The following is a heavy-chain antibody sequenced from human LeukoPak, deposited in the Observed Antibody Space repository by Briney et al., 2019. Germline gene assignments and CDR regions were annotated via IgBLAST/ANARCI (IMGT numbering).Heavy chain of an antibody. V-gene: IGHV4-39*07. J-gene: IGHJ6*02. CDR2: IYYSGST. CDR1: GGSISSSSYY. Sequence: SETLSLTCTVSGGSISSSSYYWGWIRQPPGKGLEWIGSIYYSGSTYYNPSLKSRVTISVDTSKNQFSLKLSSVTAADMAVYHCARVGGTNYYYYGMDVWGQGTTVTVSS. CDR3: ARVGGTNYYYYGMDV. D-gene: IGHD3-10*01.